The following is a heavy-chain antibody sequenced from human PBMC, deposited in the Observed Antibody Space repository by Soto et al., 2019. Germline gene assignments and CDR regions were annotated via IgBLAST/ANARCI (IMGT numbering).Heavy chain of an antibody. D-gene: IGHD2-21*01. V-gene: IGHV1-69*02. CDR2: SIPIQGRA. Sequence: QVQLVQSGAEVRKPGSSVKVSCAASGGSFISYIFTWVRQAPGQGLEWMGRSIPIQGRADYALKFQDRVTITADRSTQTVYMELRRLRPEDTALYYCAKSLVFVDNAYMDVWGKGTTVTVSS. CDR3: AKSLVFVDNAYMDV. CDR1: GGSFISYI. J-gene: IGHJ6*03.